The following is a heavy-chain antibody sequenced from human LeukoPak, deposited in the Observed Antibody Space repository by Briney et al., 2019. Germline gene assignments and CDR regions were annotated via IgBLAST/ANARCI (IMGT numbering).Heavy chain of an antibody. D-gene: IGHD3-3*01. CDR1: GGTFSSYA. V-gene: IGHV1-69*01. CDR3: ARGARGNPYDFWSGLRPNYYYYMDV. Sequence: SVKVSCKASGGTFSSYAISWVRQAPGQGLEWMGGIIPIFGTANYAQKFQGRVTITADESTSTAYMELSSLRSEDTAVYYCARGARGNPYDFWSGLRPNYYYYMDVWGKGTTVTVSS. J-gene: IGHJ6*03. CDR2: IIPIFGTA.